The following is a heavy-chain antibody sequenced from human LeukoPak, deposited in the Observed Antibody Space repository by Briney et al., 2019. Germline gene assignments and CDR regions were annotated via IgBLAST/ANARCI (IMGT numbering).Heavy chain of an antibody. D-gene: IGHD3-10*01. CDR1: GFTFRDFW. V-gene: IGHV3-33*08. CDR3: ARDRGKDYFDY. J-gene: IGHJ4*02. Sequence: PGGSLRLSCAASGFTFRDFWMSWVRQGPGKGLEWVAFIWNDGSNKYYADSVKGRFTISRDNSKSTLYLQMNSLRAEDTAVYYCARDRGKDYFDYWGQGTLVTVSS. CDR2: IWNDGSNK.